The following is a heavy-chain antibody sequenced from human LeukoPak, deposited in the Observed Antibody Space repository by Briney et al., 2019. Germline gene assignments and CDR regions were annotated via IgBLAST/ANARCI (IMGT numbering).Heavy chain of an antibody. J-gene: IGHJ4*02. V-gene: IGHV3-23*01. Sequence: GGSLRLSCAASGFTFSSYAMSWVRQAPGKGLEWVSAISGSGGSTYYADSVKGRFTISGDNSKNTLYLQMNSLRAEDTAVYYCAKVQRYSSSWYLDYWGQGTLVTVSS. D-gene: IGHD6-13*01. CDR2: ISGSGGST. CDR3: AKVQRYSSSWYLDY. CDR1: GFTFSSYA.